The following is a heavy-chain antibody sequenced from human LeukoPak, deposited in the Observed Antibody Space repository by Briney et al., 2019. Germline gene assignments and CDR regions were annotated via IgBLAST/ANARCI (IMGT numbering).Heavy chain of an antibody. CDR3: AKDHRAYCGGDCVDFDY. V-gene: IGHV3-13*01. D-gene: IGHD2-21*02. CDR1: GFTFRSYD. J-gene: IGHJ4*02. CDR2: IGGAGDT. Sequence: GGSLRLSCAASGFTFRSYDMHWVRQATGKGLEWVSSIGGAGDTHYPGSVKGRFTISRDNSKNTLYLQMNSLRAEDTAVYYCAKDHRAYCGGDCVDFDYWGQGTLVTVSS.